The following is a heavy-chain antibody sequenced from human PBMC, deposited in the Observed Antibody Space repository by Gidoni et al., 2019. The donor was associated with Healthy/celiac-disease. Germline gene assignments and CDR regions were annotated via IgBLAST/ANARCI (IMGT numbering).Heavy chain of an antibody. D-gene: IGHD4-17*01. V-gene: IGHV1-18*01. CDR3: ARDSPPATTVTTLSRPYYYYGMDV. Sequence: QVQLVQSGAEVKKPGASVKVSCKASGYTFTSYGISWVRQAPGQGLEWMGWISAYNGNTNYAQKLQGKVTMTTDTSTSTAYMELRSLRSDDTAVYYCARDSPPATTVTTLSRPYYYYGMDVWGQGTTVTVSS. J-gene: IGHJ6*02. CDR2: ISAYNGNT. CDR1: GYTFTSYG.